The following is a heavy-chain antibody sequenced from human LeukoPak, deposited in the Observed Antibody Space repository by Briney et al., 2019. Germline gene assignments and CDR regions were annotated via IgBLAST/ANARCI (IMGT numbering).Heavy chain of an antibody. J-gene: IGHJ4*02. CDR3: AKVHSSGSFDY. Sequence: PGGSLRLSCAASGFTLRSYEMNWVRQAPGKGLEWVSGISWNSGSIGYADSVKGRFTISRDNAKNSLYLQMNSLGAEDTALYYCAKVHSSGSFDYWGQGTLVTVSS. V-gene: IGHV3-9*01. CDR2: ISWNSGSI. D-gene: IGHD6-19*01. CDR1: GFTLRSYE.